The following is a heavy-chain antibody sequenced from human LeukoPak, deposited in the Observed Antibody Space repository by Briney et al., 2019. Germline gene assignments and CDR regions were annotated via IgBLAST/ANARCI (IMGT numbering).Heavy chain of an antibody. Sequence: SETLSLTCTVSGGSISSSSYYWGWIRQPPGKGLEWIGEINHSGSTNYNPSLKSRVTISVDTSKNQFSLKLSSVTAADTAVYYCARYRMGWLRRGNFDYWGQGTLVTVSS. V-gene: IGHV4-39*07. CDR3: ARYRMGWLRRGNFDY. CDR2: INHSGST. D-gene: IGHD5-12*01. CDR1: GGSISSSSYY. J-gene: IGHJ4*02.